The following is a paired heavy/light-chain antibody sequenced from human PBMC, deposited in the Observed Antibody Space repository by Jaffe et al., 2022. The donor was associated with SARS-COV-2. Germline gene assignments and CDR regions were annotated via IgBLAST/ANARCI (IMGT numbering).Heavy chain of an antibody. CDR2: IRRTTHGGTT. D-gene: IGHD1-1*01. CDR1: GFTFGDYA. V-gene: IGHV3-49*03. CDR3: TRDRGTWRAMYYYYMDV. Sequence: EVQLVESGGGLVQPGGSLRLSCTASGFTFGDYAMSWFRQAPGKGLEWVTFIRRTTHGGTTEYAASVKGRFTVSRDDSKNIADLQMNSLKTEDTAVYYCTRDRGTWRAMYYYYMDVWGKGTTVTVSS. J-gene: IGHJ6*03.
Light chain of an antibody. CDR3: QQTYSTPLT. V-gene: IGKV1-39*01. J-gene: IGKJ4*01. CDR1: QSISSF. CDR2: GAS. Sequence: DVQMTQSPSSLSASIGDRITITCRASQSISSFLNWYQHKPGKVPKVLIYGASSLESGVPSRFSGSGSGTDFTLTISSLQPEDFATYFCQQTYSTPLTFGGGTKVEFK.